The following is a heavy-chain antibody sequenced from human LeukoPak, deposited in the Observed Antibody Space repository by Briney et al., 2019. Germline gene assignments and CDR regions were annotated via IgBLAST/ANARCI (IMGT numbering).Heavy chain of an antibody. V-gene: IGHV4-30-2*01. D-gene: IGHD6-6*01. CDR3: ARTSIAARRANAFDI. CDR1: GGSISSGGYY. CDR2: IYHSGST. Sequence: SETLSLTCTVSGGSISSGGYYWSWIRQPPGKGLEWIGYIYHSGSTYYNPSLKSRVTISVDRSKNQFSLKLSSVTAADTAVYYCARTSIAARRANAFDIWGQGTMVTVSS. J-gene: IGHJ3*02.